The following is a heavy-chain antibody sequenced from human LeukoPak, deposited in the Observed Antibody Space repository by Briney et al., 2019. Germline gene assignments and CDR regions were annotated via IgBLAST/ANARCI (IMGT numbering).Heavy chain of an antibody. V-gene: IGHV2-5*02. CDR1: GFSLSTSGVG. Sequence: SGPTLVNPPQTLTLTCTFSGFSLSTSGVGVGWIRQPPGKALEWLALIYWDDDKRYSPSLKSRLTITKDTSKNQVVLTMTNMDPVDTATYYCALELELRRGGPYFDYWGQGTLVTVSS. CDR2: IYWDDDK. J-gene: IGHJ4*02. CDR3: ALELELRRGGPYFDY. D-gene: IGHD1-7*01.